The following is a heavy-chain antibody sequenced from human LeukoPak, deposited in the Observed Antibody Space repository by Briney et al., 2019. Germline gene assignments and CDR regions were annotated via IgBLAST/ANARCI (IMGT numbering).Heavy chain of an antibody. D-gene: IGHD6-19*01. CDR2: VDPEDGET. V-gene: IGHV1-69-2*01. Sequence: GATVKISCKVSGYTFTDCYMHWVQQAPGKGLEWMGLVDPEDGETIYAEKFQGRVTITADTSTDTAYMELSSLRSEDTAVYYCATDPSSSGLLTDYWGQGTLVTVSS. CDR3: ATDPSSSGLLTDY. CDR1: GYTFTDCY. J-gene: IGHJ4*02.